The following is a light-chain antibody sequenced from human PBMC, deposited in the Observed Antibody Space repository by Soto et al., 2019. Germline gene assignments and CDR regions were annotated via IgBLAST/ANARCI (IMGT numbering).Light chain of an antibody. CDR3: CSYAGSSTFRV. V-gene: IGLV2-23*02. Sequence: QSALTQPASVAGSPGQSITISCTGTSSDVGSYNLVSWYQQHPGKAPKLMIYEVSKRPSGVSNRFSGSKSGNTASLTISGLQAEDEADYYCCSYAGSSTFRVLGTGTKVTVL. J-gene: IGLJ1*01. CDR2: EVS. CDR1: SSDVGSYNL.